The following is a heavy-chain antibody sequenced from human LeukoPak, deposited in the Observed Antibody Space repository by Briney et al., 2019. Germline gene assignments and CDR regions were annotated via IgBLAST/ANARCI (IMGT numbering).Heavy chain of an antibody. V-gene: IGHV1-46*01. D-gene: IGHD3-16*02. J-gene: IGHJ4*02. CDR1: GYTFTSYY. CDR3: ARDNSYDYVWGSYRYPDY. Sequence: ASVTVSCKASGYTFTSYYMHWVRQAPGQGLEWMGIINPSGGSTSYAQKFQGRVTMTRDTSTSTVYMELSSLRSEDTAVYYCARDNSYDYVWGSYRYPDYWGQGTLVTVSS. CDR2: INPSGGST.